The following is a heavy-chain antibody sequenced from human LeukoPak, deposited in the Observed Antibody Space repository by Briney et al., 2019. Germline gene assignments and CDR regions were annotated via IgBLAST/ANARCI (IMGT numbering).Heavy chain of an antibody. Sequence: GGSLRLSCAASGFTFSSYRMNWVRQAPGKGLEWVSYISSSSSTIYYADSVKGRFTISRDNAKNSLYLQMNSLRAEDTAVYYCARRGPYQWLRLGNEFDYWGQGTLVTVSS. J-gene: IGHJ4*02. CDR2: ISSSSSTI. CDR3: ARRGPYQWLRLGNEFDY. V-gene: IGHV3-48*01. CDR1: GFTFSSYR. D-gene: IGHD5-12*01.